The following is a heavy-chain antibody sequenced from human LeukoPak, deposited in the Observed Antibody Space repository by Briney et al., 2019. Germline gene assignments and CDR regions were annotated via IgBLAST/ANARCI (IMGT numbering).Heavy chain of an antibody. D-gene: IGHD2-15*01. CDR3: ARTTVVVVVDGFDP. V-gene: IGHV4-31*03. CDR1: GGSISSYAYY. CDR2: TYYSGNT. J-gene: IGHJ5*02. Sequence: SQTLSLTCTVSGGSISSYAYYWSWIRQHPGKVLEGIRSTYYSGNTYYNPSLKSRLTISVDTSKDQFSLKLRSMTAADTAVYYCARTTVVVVVDGFDPWGQGTLVTVSS.